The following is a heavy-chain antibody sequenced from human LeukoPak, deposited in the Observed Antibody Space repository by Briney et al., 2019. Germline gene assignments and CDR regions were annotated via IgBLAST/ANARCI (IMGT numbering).Heavy chain of an antibody. Sequence: GGSLRLSCAASGFTFSSYSMNWVRQAPGKGREWVSSISSSSSYIYYADSVKGRFTISRDNAKNSLYLQLNILRAEDTAVYYCARGDSEPGTYYDFWSGYPNWFDPWGEGTLVTVSS. CDR2: ISSSSSYI. CDR1: GFTFSSYS. J-gene: IGHJ5*02. V-gene: IGHV3-21*01. CDR3: ARGDSEPGTYYDFWSGYPNWFDP. D-gene: IGHD3-3*01.